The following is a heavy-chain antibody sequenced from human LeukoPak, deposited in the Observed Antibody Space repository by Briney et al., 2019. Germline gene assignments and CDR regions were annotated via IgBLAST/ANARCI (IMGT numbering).Heavy chain of an antibody. J-gene: IGHJ4*02. CDR3: ARQKYDCSGGSCYSDPRHFDY. CDR2: IYYSGST. D-gene: IGHD2-15*01. V-gene: IGHV4-39*01. Sequence: PSETLSLTCTVSGGSISSSSYYWGWIRQPPGKGLDWIGSIYYSGSTYYNPSLKSRVTISVVTSKNQFSLKLGSVTAADTAVYYCARQKYDCSGGSCYSDPRHFDYWGQGTLVTVSS. CDR1: GGSISSSSYY.